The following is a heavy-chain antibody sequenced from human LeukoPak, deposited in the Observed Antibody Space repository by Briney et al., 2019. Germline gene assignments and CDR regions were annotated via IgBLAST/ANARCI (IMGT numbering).Heavy chain of an antibody. CDR2: IYYRGTT. J-gene: IGHJ4*02. D-gene: IGHD5-12*01. V-gene: IGHV4-59*12. CDR3: ARLPRYGGYDHFDY. Sequence: SETLSLTCTVSGDSIDSYYWSWIRQPPGKGLEWIGYIYYRGTTSYNPFLKSRVTISVDTSKNQFSLKLDSVTAADTAVYYCARLPRYGGYDHFDYWGQGILVIVSS. CDR1: GDSIDSYY.